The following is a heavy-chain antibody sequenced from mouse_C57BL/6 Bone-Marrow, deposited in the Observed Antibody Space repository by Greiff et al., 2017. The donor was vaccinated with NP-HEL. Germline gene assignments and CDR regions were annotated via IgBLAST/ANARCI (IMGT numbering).Heavy chain of an antibody. Sequence: DVQLVESGGGLVKPGGSLKLSCAASGFTFSSYAMSWVRQTPEKRLEWVATISDGGSYTYYPDNVKGRFTISRDNAKNNLYLQMSHLKSEDTAMYYCARDRYDGYYDWYFDVWGTGTTVTVSS. CDR2: ISDGGSYT. J-gene: IGHJ1*03. CDR1: GFTFSSYA. V-gene: IGHV5-4*01. D-gene: IGHD2-3*01. CDR3: ARDRYDGYYDWYFDV.